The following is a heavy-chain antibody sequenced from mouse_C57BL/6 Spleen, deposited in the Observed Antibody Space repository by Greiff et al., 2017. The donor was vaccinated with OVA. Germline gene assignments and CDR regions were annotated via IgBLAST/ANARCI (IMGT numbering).Heavy chain of an antibody. J-gene: IGHJ4*01. V-gene: IGHV5-16*01. Sequence: EVQLQESEGGLVQPGSSMKLSCTASGFTFSDYYMAWVRQVPEKGLEWVANINYDGSSTYYLDSLKSRFIISRDNAKNILYLQMSSLKSEDTATYYCARGGVYSNYDAMDYWGQGTSVTVSS. CDR2: INYDGSST. D-gene: IGHD2-5*01. CDR3: ARGGVYSNYDAMDY. CDR1: GFTFSDYY.